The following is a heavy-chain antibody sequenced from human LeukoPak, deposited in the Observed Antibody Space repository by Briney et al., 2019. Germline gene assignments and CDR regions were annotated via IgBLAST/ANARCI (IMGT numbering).Heavy chain of an antibody. V-gene: IGHV3-30*03. CDR1: GFTFSSYG. Sequence: PGRSLRLSCAASGFTFSSYGMHWVRQAPGKGLEWVAVISYDGSNKYYADSVKGRFTISRDNSKNTLSLQMNSLRAEDTAVYYCVVGATVVDYWGQGTLVTVSS. CDR2: ISYDGSNK. J-gene: IGHJ4*02. CDR3: VVGATVVDY. D-gene: IGHD1-26*01.